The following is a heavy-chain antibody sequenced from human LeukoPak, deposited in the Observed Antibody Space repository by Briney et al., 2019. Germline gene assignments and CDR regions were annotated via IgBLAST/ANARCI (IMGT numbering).Heavy chain of an antibody. CDR3: ATAQDPSLPPYYYYYMDV. Sequence: VATVKISCKVSGYTFTDYYMHWVQQAPGKGLEWMGLVDPEDGETIYAEKFQGRVTITADTSTDTAYMELSSLRSEDTAVYYCATAQDPSLPPYYYYYMDVWGKGTTVTVSS. J-gene: IGHJ6*03. CDR2: VDPEDGET. D-gene: IGHD2-2*01. V-gene: IGHV1-69-2*01. CDR1: GYTFTDYY.